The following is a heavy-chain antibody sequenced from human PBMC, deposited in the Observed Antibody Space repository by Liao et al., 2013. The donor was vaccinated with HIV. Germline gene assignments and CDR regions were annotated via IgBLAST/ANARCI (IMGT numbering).Heavy chain of an antibody. V-gene: IGHV4-39*07. J-gene: IGHJ6*03. CDR3: ARVPCGGDCYYHYYYYYYMDV. D-gene: IGHD2-21*01. CDR2: IYYSGST. Sequence: QVQLQESGPGLVKPSETLSLTCTVSGGSISSYYWGWIRQPPGKGLEWIGSIYYSGSTYYNPSLKSRVTISVDTSKNQFSLKLSSVTAADTAVYYCARVPCGGDCYYHYYYYYYMDVWARDHGHRLL. CDR1: GGSISSYY.